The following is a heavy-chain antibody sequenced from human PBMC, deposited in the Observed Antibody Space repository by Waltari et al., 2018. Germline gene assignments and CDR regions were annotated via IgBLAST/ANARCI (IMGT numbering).Heavy chain of an antibody. V-gene: IGHV1-2*06. CDR1: GYTFTGYY. CDR2: INPNSGGT. Sequence: QVQLVQSGAEVKKPGASVKVSCKASGYTFTGYYMHWVRQAPGQGLEWMGRINPNSGGTNYAQKFQGRVTMTRDTSISTAYMELSRLRSDDTAVYYCARDYYDSSGFPRGPDYWGQGTLVIVSS. D-gene: IGHD3-22*01. CDR3: ARDYYDSSGFPRGPDY. J-gene: IGHJ4*02.